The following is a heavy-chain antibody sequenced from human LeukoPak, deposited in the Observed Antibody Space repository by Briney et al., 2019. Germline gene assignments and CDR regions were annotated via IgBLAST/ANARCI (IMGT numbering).Heavy chain of an antibody. CDR2: IYYSGST. Sequence: SETLSLTCTVSGGSISSNTYYWGWIRQPPGKGLEWIANIYYSGSTYYNPSLKGRVTISVDTSRNQFSLNLSSVTAADTAVYYCATTYSGSPTIDYWGQGTLVTVSS. D-gene: IGHD1-26*01. J-gene: IGHJ4*02. CDR3: ATTYSGSPTIDY. CDR1: GGSISSNTYY. V-gene: IGHV4-39*01.